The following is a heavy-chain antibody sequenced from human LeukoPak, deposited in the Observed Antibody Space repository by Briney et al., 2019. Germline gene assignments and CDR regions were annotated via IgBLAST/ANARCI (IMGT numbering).Heavy chain of an antibody. D-gene: IGHD3-16*02. Sequence: PSETLSLTCTVSGYSISSGYYWGWIRQPPGKGLEWIGSIYYSGNTYYNPSLKSRVTISVDTSKNQFSLKLSSVTAADTALYYCARQTTKNYIWGSYPAKHLSLFDYWGQGTLVTVSS. CDR2: IYYSGNT. V-gene: IGHV4-38-2*02. CDR1: GYSISSGYY. CDR3: ARQTTKNYIWGSYPAKHLSLFDY. J-gene: IGHJ4*02.